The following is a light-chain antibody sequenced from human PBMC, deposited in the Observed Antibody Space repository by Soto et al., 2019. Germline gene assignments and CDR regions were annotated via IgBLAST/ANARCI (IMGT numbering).Light chain of an antibody. CDR3: QQYGSSPWT. Sequence: EIVLTQSPGTLSLSPGERATLSCRASQSVSSSYLAWYQQKPGQAPRLLIYGASNRATGIPDRISGSGSGTDFTLTISGLEPEDFAVYYCQQYGSSPWTFGQGTKVDIK. J-gene: IGKJ1*01. V-gene: IGKV3-20*01. CDR2: GAS. CDR1: QSVSSSY.